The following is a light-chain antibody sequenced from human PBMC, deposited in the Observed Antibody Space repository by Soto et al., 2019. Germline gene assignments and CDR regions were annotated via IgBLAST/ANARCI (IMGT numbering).Light chain of an antibody. Sequence: EIVLTQSPASLSLSPGERATLFCRASQSVDSYLVWYQQKPGQAPRLLIFGASNRATGIPARFSGSGSGTDFTLIINSLEPDDFAVYYCQQRNSWPITFGQGTRLEIK. CDR1: QSVDSY. J-gene: IGKJ5*01. CDR2: GAS. CDR3: QQRNSWPIT. V-gene: IGKV3-11*01.